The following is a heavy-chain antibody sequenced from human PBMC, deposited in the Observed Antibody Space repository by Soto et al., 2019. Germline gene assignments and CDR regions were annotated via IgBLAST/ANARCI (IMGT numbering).Heavy chain of an antibody. J-gene: IGHJ6*03. CDR2: IYYSGST. V-gene: IGHV4-59*01. CDR3: ARRDTAMVTRVGYYYYYMDV. D-gene: IGHD5-18*01. Sequence: PSETLSLTCTVSGGSISSYYWSWIRQPPGKGLEWIGYIYYSGSTNYNPSLKSRVTISVDTSKNQFSLKLSSVTAADTAVYYCARRDTAMVTRVGYYYYYMDVWGKGTTFTVSS. CDR1: GGSISSYY.